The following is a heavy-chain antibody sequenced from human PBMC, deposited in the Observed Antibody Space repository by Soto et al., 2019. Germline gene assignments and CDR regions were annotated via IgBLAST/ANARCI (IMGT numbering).Heavy chain of an antibody. Sequence: QVQLQQCGAGLLKPSETLSLTCAVYGGSFSGYYWCWIRQPPGKGLEWIGEINHSGSTNYNPSLKSRVTISVDTSKNQFSLKLSSVTAADTAVYYCARQAARQPYYYYYYGMDVWGQGTTVTVSS. D-gene: IGHD6-6*01. CDR3: ARQAARQPYYYYYYGMDV. J-gene: IGHJ6*02. V-gene: IGHV4-34*01. CDR2: INHSGST. CDR1: GGSFSGYY.